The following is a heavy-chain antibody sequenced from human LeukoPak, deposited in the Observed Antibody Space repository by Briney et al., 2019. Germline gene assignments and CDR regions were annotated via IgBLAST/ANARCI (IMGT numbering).Heavy chain of an antibody. J-gene: IGHJ4*02. D-gene: IGHD1-14*01. V-gene: IGHV4-34*01. CDR3: ARYSVNQYYFDY. CDR1: GGSFSGYY. Sequence: PSETLSLTCAVYGGSFSGYYWSWIRQPPGKGLEWIGEINHSGSTNYNPSLKSRVTISVDTSKNQFSLKLSSVTAADTAVYYCARYSVNQYYFDYRGQGTLVTVSS. CDR2: INHSGST.